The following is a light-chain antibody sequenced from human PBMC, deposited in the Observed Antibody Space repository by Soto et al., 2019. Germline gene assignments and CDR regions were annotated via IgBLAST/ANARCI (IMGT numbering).Light chain of an antibody. CDR1: QSISSY. CDR2: DAS. CDR3: QQRSNWPLT. Sequence: EIVLTQSPATLSLSPGERATLSCRTSQSISSYLGWYQQKPGQAPRLLIYDASNRAGGIPARFSGSASGTDFTLTISSLEPEDFAVYYFQQRSNWPLTFGGGTKVEIK. V-gene: IGKV3-11*01. J-gene: IGKJ4*01.